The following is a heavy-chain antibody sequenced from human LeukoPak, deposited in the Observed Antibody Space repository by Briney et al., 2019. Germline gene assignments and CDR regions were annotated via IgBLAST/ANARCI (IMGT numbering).Heavy chain of an antibody. V-gene: IGHV3-74*01. J-gene: IGHJ4*02. CDR1: GFTLSNHW. CDR3: VRAAPIDCSSTTCSLFDN. D-gene: IGHD2-2*01. CDR2: ITIAGDGT. Sequence: GGSLRLSCAASGFTLSNHWMHWVRHAPEKGLVWVSTITIAGDGTYYADPVRGRFTMSRDKSKNTLYLQMSSLRAEDTAVYYCVRAAPIDCSSTTCSLFDNWGQGILVTVSS.